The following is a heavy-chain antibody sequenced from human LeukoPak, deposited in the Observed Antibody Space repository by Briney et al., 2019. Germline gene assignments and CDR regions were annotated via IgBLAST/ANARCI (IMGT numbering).Heavy chain of an antibody. Sequence: SETLSLTCTVSGGSISSYYWSWIRQPPGKGLEWIGYIYYSGSTNYNPSLKSRVTISVDTSKNQFSLKLSSVTAADTAIYYCASRISRGRFDYWGQGTLVTVSS. V-gene: IGHV4-59*12. CDR3: ASRISRGRFDY. CDR1: GGSISSYY. CDR2: IYYSGST. J-gene: IGHJ4*02. D-gene: IGHD3-22*01.